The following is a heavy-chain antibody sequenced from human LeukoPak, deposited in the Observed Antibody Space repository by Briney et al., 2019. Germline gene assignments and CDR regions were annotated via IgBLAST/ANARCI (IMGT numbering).Heavy chain of an antibody. J-gene: IGHJ4*02. CDR2: IKSKTDGGAT. Sequence: KPGGSLRLSCAASGFTFSNAGMSWVRQAPGKGLEWVGRIKSKTDGGATDYAAPVKGRFTISRDDSKNPLYLQMNSLKTKDTAVYYCTTEAYYYDSGAIKYFDYWGQGTLVTVSS. V-gene: IGHV3-15*01. CDR3: TTEAYYYDSGAIKYFDY. D-gene: IGHD3-22*01. CDR1: GFTFSNAG.